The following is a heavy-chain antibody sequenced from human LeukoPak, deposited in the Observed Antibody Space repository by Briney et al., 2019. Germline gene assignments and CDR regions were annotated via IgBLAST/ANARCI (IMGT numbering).Heavy chain of an antibody. CDR3: ARDGRDGYNLGY. J-gene: IGHJ4*02. CDR1: GFTFSSYA. Sequence: GGSLRLSYAASGFTFSSYAISWVRQAPGKGLEWVSAISGSGGSTYYADSVKGRFTISRDNSKNTLYLQMNSLRAEDTAVYYCARDGRDGYNLGYWGQGTLVTVSS. CDR2: ISGSGGST. D-gene: IGHD5-24*01. V-gene: IGHV3-23*01.